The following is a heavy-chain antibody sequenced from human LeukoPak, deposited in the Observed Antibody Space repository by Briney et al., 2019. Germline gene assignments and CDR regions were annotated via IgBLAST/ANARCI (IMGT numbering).Heavy chain of an antibody. V-gene: IGHV3-23*01. Sequence: GGSLRLSCAASGFTFSSYAMSWVRQAPGKGLEWVSAISGSGGSTYYADSVKGRFTISRDNAKNSLYLQMNSLRAEDTAVYYCARGPLDFFDYWGQGALVTVSS. CDR1: GFTFSSYA. CDR2: ISGSGGST. J-gene: IGHJ4*02. CDR3: ARGPLDFFDY. D-gene: IGHD1-1*01.